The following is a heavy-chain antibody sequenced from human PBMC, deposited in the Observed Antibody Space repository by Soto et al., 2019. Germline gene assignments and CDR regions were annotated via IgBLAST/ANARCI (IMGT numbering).Heavy chain of an antibody. CDR1: GGSVSSGSYY. V-gene: IGHV4-61*01. CDR3: ASQPQYYYDSSGYYPPLGY. D-gene: IGHD3-22*01. Sequence: LSLTCTVSGGSVSSGSYYWSWIRQPPGKGLEWIGYIYYSGSTNYNPSLKSRVTISVDTSKNQFSLKLSSVTAADTAVYYCASQPQYYYDSSGYYPPLGYWGQGTLVTVSS. J-gene: IGHJ4*02. CDR2: IYYSGST.